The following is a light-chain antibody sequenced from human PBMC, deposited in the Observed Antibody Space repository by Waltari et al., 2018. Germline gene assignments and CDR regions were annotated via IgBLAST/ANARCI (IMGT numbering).Light chain of an antibody. CDR3: CSYAGSSTVV. V-gene: IGLV2-23*02. J-gene: IGLJ2*01. CDR2: EVS. Sequence: QSALTQPASVSGSPGPSITISCTGTSSAVGSYDLVSWYQQHPGKAPKLMIYEVSKRPSGVSNRFSGSKSGNTASLTISGLQAEDEADYYCCSYAGSSTVVFGGGTKVTVL. CDR1: SSAVGSYDL.